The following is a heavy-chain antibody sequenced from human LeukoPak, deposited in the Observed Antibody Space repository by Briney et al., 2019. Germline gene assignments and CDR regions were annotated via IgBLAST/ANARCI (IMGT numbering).Heavy chain of an antibody. CDR3: ARDGLTGPLLAPG. J-gene: IGHJ4*02. V-gene: IGHV1-69*04. CDR2: IIPILGIA. D-gene: IGHD3-9*01. CDR1: GGTFSSYA. Sequence: GSSVKVSCKASGGTFSSYAISWVRQAPGQGLEWMGRIIPILGIANYAQKFQGRVTITADKSTSPAYMEMSSLRSEDTAVYYCARDGLTGPLLAPGWGQGTLVTVS.